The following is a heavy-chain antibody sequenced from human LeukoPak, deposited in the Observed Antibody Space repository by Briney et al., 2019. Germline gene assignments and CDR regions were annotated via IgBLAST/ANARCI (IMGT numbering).Heavy chain of an antibody. CDR3: ARGSPDYYDSSGLFDY. V-gene: IGHV4-30-2*01. J-gene: IGHJ4*02. CDR1: GGSISSGGFY. Sequence: SETLSLTCTVSGGSISSGGFYWSWIRQPPGKGLEWIGYIYDSGSTYYNPSLKSRVTISVDRSKNQFSLKLSSLTAADTAVYYCARGSPDYYDSSGLFDYWGQGTLVTVSS. CDR2: IYDSGST. D-gene: IGHD3-22*01.